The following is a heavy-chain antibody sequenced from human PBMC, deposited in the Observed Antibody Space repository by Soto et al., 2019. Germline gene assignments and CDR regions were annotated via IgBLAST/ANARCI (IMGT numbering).Heavy chain of an antibody. Sequence: PSETLSLTCTVSGGSIGSSAFYWGWIRQPPGKGLEWIGSIYHSGTTNYNPSLTSRVSISVDTSKNQFSLKLSSVTAADTAVYYCARVIAAAGIWWFDPWGQGTLVTVSS. J-gene: IGHJ5*02. CDR2: IYHSGTT. CDR1: GGSIGSSAFY. V-gene: IGHV4-39*07. D-gene: IGHD6-13*01. CDR3: ARVIAAAGIWWFDP.